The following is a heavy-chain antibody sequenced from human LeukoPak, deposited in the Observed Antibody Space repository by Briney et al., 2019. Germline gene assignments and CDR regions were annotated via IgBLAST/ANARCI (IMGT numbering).Heavy chain of an antibody. Sequence: PSETLSLTCTVSGGSISNYYWSWIRQPPGKGLEWIGYIYYSGSTNYNPSLKSRVTISVDTSKNPFSLKLSSVTAADTAVYYCARHVKDIVVVPAAYYFDYWGQGTLVTVSS. CDR1: GGSISNYY. CDR2: IYYSGST. CDR3: ARHVKDIVVVPAAYYFDY. V-gene: IGHV4-59*08. J-gene: IGHJ4*02. D-gene: IGHD2-2*01.